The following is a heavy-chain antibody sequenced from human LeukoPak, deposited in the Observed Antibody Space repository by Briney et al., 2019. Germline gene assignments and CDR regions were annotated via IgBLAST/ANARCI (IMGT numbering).Heavy chain of an antibody. CDR3: ARQEWSGSDYFDY. CDR2: IYHSGST. J-gene: IGHJ4*02. D-gene: IGHD3-3*01. V-gene: IGHV4-38-2*02. Sequence: EPSQTLSLTCTVSDYSISSGYYWGWIRQPPGEGLEWIGSIYHSGSTYYNPSLKSRVSISVDTSKNQFSLKLSSVTAADTAVYYCARQEWSGSDYFDYWGQGTLVTVSS. CDR1: DYSISSGYY.